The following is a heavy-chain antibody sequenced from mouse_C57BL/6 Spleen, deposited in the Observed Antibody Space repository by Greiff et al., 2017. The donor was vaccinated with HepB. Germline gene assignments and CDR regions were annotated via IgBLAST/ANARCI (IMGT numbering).Heavy chain of an antibody. CDR1: GFNIKDDY. Sequence: VQLQQSGAELVRPGASVKLSCTASGFNIKDDYMHWVKQRPEQGLEWIGWIDPENGDTEYASKFQGKATITADTSANTAYLQLSSLTSEDTAVYYCTLITTVVGRVYFDYWGQGTTLTVSS. D-gene: IGHD1-1*01. J-gene: IGHJ2*01. V-gene: IGHV14-4*01. CDR3: TLITTVVGRVYFDY. CDR2: IDPENGDT.